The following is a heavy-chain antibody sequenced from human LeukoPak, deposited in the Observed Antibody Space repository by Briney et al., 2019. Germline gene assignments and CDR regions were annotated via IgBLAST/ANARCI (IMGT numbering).Heavy chain of an antibody. V-gene: IGHV3-30*18. CDR2: ISYDGSNK. D-gene: IGHD3-3*01. CDR3: AKFPKSENCFDY. CDR1: GFTFSSYG. Sequence: PGRSLRLSCAASGFTFSSYGMHWVRQAPGKGLEWVAVISYDGSNKYYADSVKGRFTISRDNSKNTLYLQMNSLRAEDTAIYYCAKFPKSENCFDYWGQGTLITVSS. J-gene: IGHJ4*02.